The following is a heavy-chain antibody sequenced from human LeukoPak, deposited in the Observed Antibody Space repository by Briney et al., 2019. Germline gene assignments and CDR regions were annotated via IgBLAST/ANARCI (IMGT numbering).Heavy chain of an antibody. CDR1: GFTFSSYA. V-gene: IGHV3-23*01. J-gene: IGHJ4*02. Sequence: WGSLSLSCATSGFTFSSYAMSWVRQAPGKGLEWVSGIGASGGSTYYADSVKGRFTISRDNSKNTLYLQMNSLRTEDTAVYYCGPREDSTTNAYDYWGQGTLVTVSS. CDR2: IGASGGST. D-gene: IGHD2/OR15-2a*01. CDR3: GPREDSTTNAYDY.